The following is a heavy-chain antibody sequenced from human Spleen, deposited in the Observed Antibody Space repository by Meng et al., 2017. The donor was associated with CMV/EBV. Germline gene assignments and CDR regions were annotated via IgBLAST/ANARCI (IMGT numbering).Heavy chain of an antibody. CDR1: GVTFSNYA. Sequence: SLRLSCAASGVTFSNYAMNWVRQAPGKGLEWVAVIYAGGRSAYYADSVKGRFTIFRDSSKNTVYLEMNSLRAEDTALYYCAKDSTYSAWGQGTLVTVSS. CDR2: IYAGGRSA. V-gene: IGHV3-23*03. J-gene: IGHJ5*02. D-gene: IGHD6-13*01. CDR3: AKDSTYSA.